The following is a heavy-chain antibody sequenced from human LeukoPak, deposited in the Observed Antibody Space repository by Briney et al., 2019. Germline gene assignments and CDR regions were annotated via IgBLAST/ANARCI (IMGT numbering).Heavy chain of an antibody. CDR2: INWNGGST. CDR1: GFTFDDYG. J-gene: IGHJ5*02. Sequence: GGSLRLSCAASGFTFDDYGMSWVRQAPGKGLEWVSGINWNGGSTGYADSVKGRFTIPRDNAKNSLYLQMNSLRAEDTALYYCARARRGYYDSSGYYPWGQGTLVTVSS. V-gene: IGHV3-20*04. D-gene: IGHD3-22*01. CDR3: ARARRGYYDSSGYYP.